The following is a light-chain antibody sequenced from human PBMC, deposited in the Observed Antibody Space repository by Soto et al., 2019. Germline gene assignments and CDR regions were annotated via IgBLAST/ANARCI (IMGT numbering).Light chain of an antibody. CDR3: FSYAGSSTYV. J-gene: IGLJ1*01. V-gene: IGLV2-14*01. Sequence: QSALTQPASVSGSPGQSITISCTGTSSDVGAYNYVSWYQHHPGKAPKLIIYEVTNRPSGVSNRFSGSKSGNTASLTISGLQAEDEADYYCFSYAGSSTYVFGTGTKLTVL. CDR2: EVT. CDR1: SSDVGAYNY.